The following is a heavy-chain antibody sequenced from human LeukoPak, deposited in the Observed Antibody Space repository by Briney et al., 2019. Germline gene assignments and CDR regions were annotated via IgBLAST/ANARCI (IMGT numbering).Heavy chain of an antibody. D-gene: IGHD5-18*01. Sequence: SETLSLTCAVYGGSFSGYYWSWIRQPPGKGLEWIGEINHSGSTNYNPSLRSRVTISVDTSKNQFSLKLSSVTAADTAVYYCARGRGYSYGFRYWGQGTLVTVSS. CDR3: ARGRGYSYGFRY. CDR1: GGSFSGYY. CDR2: INHSGST. V-gene: IGHV4-34*01. J-gene: IGHJ4*02.